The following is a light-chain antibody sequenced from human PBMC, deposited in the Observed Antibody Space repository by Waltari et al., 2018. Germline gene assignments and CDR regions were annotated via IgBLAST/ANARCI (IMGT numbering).Light chain of an antibody. J-gene: IGKJ1*01. Sequence: DIQMTQSPSTLSASVGDRVTITCRASQSVNRWLAWYQQEPGKAPKLLISKASALQNGVAARFSGGGSGTEFTLTISNLQPDDSSTYYCQQYEAFPVTFGHGTKVEIK. CDR3: QQYEAFPVT. CDR1: QSVNRW. CDR2: KAS. V-gene: IGKV1-5*03.